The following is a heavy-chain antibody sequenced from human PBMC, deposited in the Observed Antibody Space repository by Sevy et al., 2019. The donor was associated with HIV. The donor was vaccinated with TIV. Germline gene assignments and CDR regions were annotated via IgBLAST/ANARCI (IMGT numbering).Heavy chain of an antibody. D-gene: IGHD2-15*01. J-gene: IGHJ6*02. CDR1: GFSVSSNY. Sequence: GGSLRLSCAASGFSVSSNYMSWVRQAPGKGPEWVSVIHSGGNISYADSVQGRFTICRDNSKNTLYLQMNSLRAEETTVYYCAREDIVLGEDNYYGIDVWGQGTTVTVSS. CDR3: AREDIVLGEDNYYGIDV. V-gene: IGHV3-53*01. CDR2: IHSGGNI.